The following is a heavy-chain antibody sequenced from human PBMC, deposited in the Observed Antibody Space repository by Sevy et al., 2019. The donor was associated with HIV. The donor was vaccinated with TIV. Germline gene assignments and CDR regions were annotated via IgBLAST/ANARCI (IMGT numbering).Heavy chain of an antibody. V-gene: IGHV3-11*06. CDR1: GFTFSDYY. D-gene: IGHD5-18*01. J-gene: IGHJ4*02. CDR2: SSSRNRYT. Sequence: GGSLRLSCTASGFTFSDYYMSWIRQAPGKGLEWVSYSSSRNRYTNYAGSVKGRFTISRDNAKNSLYLQMNSLRAEDTAVYYCARVRYNYGQHYFDYWGQGTLVTISS. CDR3: ARVRYNYGQHYFDY.